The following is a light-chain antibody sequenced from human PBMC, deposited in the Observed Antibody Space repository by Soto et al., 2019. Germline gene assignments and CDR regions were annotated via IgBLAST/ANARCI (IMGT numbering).Light chain of an antibody. V-gene: IGLV1-40*01. CDR2: GNS. CDR3: QSYDSSLSEV. CDR1: SSNIGAGYD. Sequence: QSVLTQPPSVSGAPGQRVTISCTGSSSNIGAGYDVHWYQQLPATAPKLLIYGNSNRPSGVPDRFSGSKSGTSASLAITGLQAEDEADYYCQSYDSSLSEVFGTGTKVTVL. J-gene: IGLJ1*01.